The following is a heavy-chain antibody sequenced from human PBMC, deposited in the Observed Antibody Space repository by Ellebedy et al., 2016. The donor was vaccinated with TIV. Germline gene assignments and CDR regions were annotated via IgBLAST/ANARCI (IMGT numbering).Heavy chain of an antibody. Sequence: MPSETLSLTCTVSGGSISSSTYYWGWIRQPPGKGLEWIGSIHSSGSTYYNLSLKSRATISLDLSKNRFSLELSSVTAADTAVYYCVTVRRDPYYSGMDVWGQGTTVTVSS. CDR2: IHSSGST. CDR3: VTVRRDPYYSGMDV. V-gene: IGHV4-39*02. CDR1: GGSISSSTYY. D-gene: IGHD3-3*01. J-gene: IGHJ6*02.